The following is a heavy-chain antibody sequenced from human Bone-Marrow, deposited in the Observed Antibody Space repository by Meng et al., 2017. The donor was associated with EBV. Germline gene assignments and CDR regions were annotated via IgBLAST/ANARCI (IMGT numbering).Heavy chain of an antibody. CDR1: GASVSGGTYH. D-gene: IGHD3-10*01. CDR2: IYDGGAT. Sequence: ELRPVQCKPSATLPPTCTVSGASVSGGTYHGSWIRQPPRKELEWFCYIYDGGATIYNPSLKSRVPILVDASKTQFSLKLSSVPTADTAVYYCAKSRSATPGVVDYWGQGTLVTVSS. V-gene: IGHV4-61*01. J-gene: IGHJ4*02. CDR3: AKSRSATPGVVDY.